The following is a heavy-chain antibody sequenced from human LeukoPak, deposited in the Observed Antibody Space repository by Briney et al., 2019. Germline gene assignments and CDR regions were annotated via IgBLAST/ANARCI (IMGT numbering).Heavy chain of an antibody. CDR1: GFTFSSYA. Sequence: GGSLRLSCAASGFTFSSYAMSWVRQAPGKALEWVSAISGSGGSTYYADSVKGRFTISRDNSKNTLYLQMNSLRAEDTAVYYCATLKLISVGRHFDYWGQGTLVTVSS. CDR3: ATLKLISVGRHFDY. D-gene: IGHD1-26*01. V-gene: IGHV3-23*01. J-gene: IGHJ4*02. CDR2: ISGSGGST.